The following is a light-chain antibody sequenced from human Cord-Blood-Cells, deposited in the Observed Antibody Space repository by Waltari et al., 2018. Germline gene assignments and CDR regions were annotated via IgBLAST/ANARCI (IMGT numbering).Light chain of an antibody. CDR1: SSDVGSYNL. Sequence: QSALTQPASVSGSPGQSITISCTGTSSDVGSYNLVSWYQQHPGKAPKLMIYEGSKRPSGVLNRVAGSKSSDTASLTSSGLQAEDEADYYCCSYAGSSTFVFGGGTKLTVL. J-gene: IGLJ2*01. CDR3: CSYAGSSTFV. CDR2: EGS. V-gene: IGLV2-23*01.